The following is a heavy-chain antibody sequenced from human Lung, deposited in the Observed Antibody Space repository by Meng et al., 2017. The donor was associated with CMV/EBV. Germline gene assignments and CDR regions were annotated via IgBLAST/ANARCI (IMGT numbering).Heavy chain of an antibody. D-gene: IGHD2-2*01. CDR3: ARTGCSSSSCYDY. CDR1: GNSFTTYA. Sequence: QVRMVQAGVEVKKPGASVKVSCKASGNSFTTYAMHWGRQAPGQRLEWMGWINAGNGNTKYSEKFQSRVTITRDTAASTAYMELSSLRSEDTAVYYCARTGCSSSSCYDYWGQGTLVTVSS. J-gene: IGHJ4*02. CDR2: INAGNGNT. V-gene: IGHV1-3*01.